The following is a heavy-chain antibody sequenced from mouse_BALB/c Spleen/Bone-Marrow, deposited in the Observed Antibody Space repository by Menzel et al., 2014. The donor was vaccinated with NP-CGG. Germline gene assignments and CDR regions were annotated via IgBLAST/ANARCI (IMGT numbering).Heavy chain of an antibody. CDR2: IDPANGNT. CDR1: GFNIKDTY. Sequence: EVQLQQSGAELVKPGASVKLSCTASGFNIKDTYMHWVKQRPEQGLEWIVGIDPANGNTKYDPKFQGKATITADTSSNTAYLQLSSLTSEDTAVYYCASYRYAWYFDVWGAGTTVTVSS. D-gene: IGHD2-14*01. V-gene: IGHV14-3*02. J-gene: IGHJ1*01. CDR3: ASYRYAWYFDV.